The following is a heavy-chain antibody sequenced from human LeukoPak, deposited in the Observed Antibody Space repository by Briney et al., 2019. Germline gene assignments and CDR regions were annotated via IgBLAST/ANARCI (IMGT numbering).Heavy chain of an antibody. CDR2: VSGRGGYP. CDR3: AKDRPNYYDSSGHYYRRDGDY. Sequence: GGSLRLSCAASGFTFSTYAMSWVRQAPGKGRDGVSRVSGRGGYPYYAGSVKGRFTISRDNSENTLYLQMNSLRAEDTAIYYCAKDRPNYYDSSGHYYRRDGDYWGQGTLVTVSS. CDR1: GFTFSTYA. V-gene: IGHV3-23*01. D-gene: IGHD3-22*01. J-gene: IGHJ4*02.